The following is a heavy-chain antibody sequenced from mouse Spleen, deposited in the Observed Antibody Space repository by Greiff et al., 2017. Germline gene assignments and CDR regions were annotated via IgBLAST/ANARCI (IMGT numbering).Heavy chain of an antibody. J-gene: IGHJ3*01. CDR3: ARSHYYGSSTRGFAY. Sequence: EVQLQQSGPVLVKPGASVKMSCKASGYTFTDYYMNWVKQSHGKSLEWIGVINPYNGGTSYNQKFKGKATLTVDKSSSTAYMELNSLTSEDSAVYCCARSHYYGSSTRGFAYWGQGTLVTVSA. D-gene: IGHD1-1*01. CDR1: GYTFTDYY. V-gene: IGHV1-19*01. CDR2: INPYNGGT.